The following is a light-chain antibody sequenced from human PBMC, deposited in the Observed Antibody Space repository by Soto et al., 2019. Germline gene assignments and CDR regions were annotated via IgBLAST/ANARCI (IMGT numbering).Light chain of an antibody. CDR3: QQYYSYHTT. CDR1: QGISSY. J-gene: IGKJ1*01. CDR2: AAS. Sequence: IRMTKSTSSFSASTGDRVTITCRASQGISSYLAWYQQKPGKAPKLLIYAASTLQSGVPSRFSGSGSGTDFTLTISCLQSEDFATYYCQQYYSYHTTFGQGTKV. V-gene: IGKV1-8*01.